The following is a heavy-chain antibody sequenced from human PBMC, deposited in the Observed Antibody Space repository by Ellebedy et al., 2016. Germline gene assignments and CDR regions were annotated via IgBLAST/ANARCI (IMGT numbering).Heavy chain of an antibody. D-gene: IGHD3-9*01. CDR3: ARPSRYFDWLDAFDI. CDR1: GYSFTSYW. V-gene: IGHV5-51*01. CDR2: IYPGDSDT. J-gene: IGHJ3*02. Sequence: GESLKISXKGSGYSFTSYWIGWVRQMPGKGLEWMGIIYPGDSDTRYSPSFQGQVTISADKSISTAYLQWSSLKASDTAMYYCARPSRYFDWLDAFDIWGQGTMVTVSS.